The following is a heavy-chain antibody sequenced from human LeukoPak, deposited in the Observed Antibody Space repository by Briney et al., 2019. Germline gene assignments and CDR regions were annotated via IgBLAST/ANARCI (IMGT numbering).Heavy chain of an antibody. CDR2: IYWDDDK. Sequence: ESGPTLVKPTQTLTLTCTFSGFSLSTSGVGVGWIRQPPGKALEWLALIYWDDDKFYSPSLKSRLTITKDTSKNQVVLIMTNMDPVDTATYYCAHRRLGVNRNYVWFDPWGQGTLVTVSS. V-gene: IGHV2-5*02. D-gene: IGHD1-7*01. CDR3: AHRRLGVNRNYVWFDP. CDR1: GFSLSTSGVG. J-gene: IGHJ5*02.